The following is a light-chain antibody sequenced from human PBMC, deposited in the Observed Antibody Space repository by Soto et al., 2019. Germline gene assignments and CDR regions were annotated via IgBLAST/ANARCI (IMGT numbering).Light chain of an antibody. CDR3: QQYVSSVT. V-gene: IGKV3-20*01. J-gene: IGKJ1*01. CDR1: QSVDSSF. Sequence: EIVLTQSPGFLSLSPGERATLSCRASQSVDSSFFAWYQQKPGQAPRLLIYGASKRATGIPDRFSGSGSGKDFPLTIRRPEPEDFAVYYCQQYVSSVTFGQGTKVEIK. CDR2: GAS.